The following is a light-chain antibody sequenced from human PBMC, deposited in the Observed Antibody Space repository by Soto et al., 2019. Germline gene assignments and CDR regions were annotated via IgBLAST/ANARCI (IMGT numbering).Light chain of an antibody. CDR3: QQRSNWPRT. Sequence: EIVLTQSPATLSLSPGERATLSCRASQSVSSDLAWYQQKPGQAPRLLIYDASNRATGIPARFRGSGSGTDFTLIISSLEPEDFAVYYFQQRSNWPRTFGQGTKLEIK. V-gene: IGKV3-11*01. CDR2: DAS. J-gene: IGKJ2*01. CDR1: QSVSSD.